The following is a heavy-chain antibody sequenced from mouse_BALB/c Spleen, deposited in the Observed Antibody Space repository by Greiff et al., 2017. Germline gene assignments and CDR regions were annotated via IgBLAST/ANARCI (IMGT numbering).Heavy chain of an antibody. V-gene: IGHV1-4*02. CDR3: ARSYYYGKGDYFDY. CDR1: GYTFTSYT. Sequence: VQLQESAAELARPGASVKMSCKASGYTFTSYTMHWVKQRPGQGLEWIGYINPSSGYTEYNQKFKDKTTLTADKSSSTAYMQLSSLTSEDSAVYYCARSYYYGKGDYFDYWGQGTTLTVSS. CDR2: INPSSGYT. J-gene: IGHJ2*01. D-gene: IGHD1-1*01.